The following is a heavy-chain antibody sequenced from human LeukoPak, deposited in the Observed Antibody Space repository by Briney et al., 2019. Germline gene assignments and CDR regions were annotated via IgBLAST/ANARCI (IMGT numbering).Heavy chain of an antibody. V-gene: IGHV3-30-3*01. CDR1: GFTFSSYA. D-gene: IGHD6-19*01. J-gene: IGHJ4*02. Sequence: GSLRLSCAASGFTFSSYAMHWVRQAPGKGLEWVAVISYDGSNKYYADSVKGRFTISRDNSKNTLYLQMNSLRAEDTAVYYCARDRDSSGRFDYWGQGTLVTVSS. CDR2: ISYDGSNK. CDR3: ARDRDSSGRFDY.